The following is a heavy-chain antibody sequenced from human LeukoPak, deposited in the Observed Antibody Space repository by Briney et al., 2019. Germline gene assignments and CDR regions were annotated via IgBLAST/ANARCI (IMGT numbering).Heavy chain of an antibody. D-gene: IGHD3-22*01. J-gene: IGHJ4*02. V-gene: IGHV4-34*01. CDR3: ARGRAYYYDSSGYLRRYYFDY. Sequence: SETLSLTCAVYGGSFSGYYWSWIRQPPGKGLEWIGEINHSGSTNYNPPLKSRVTISVDTSKNQFSLKLSSVTAADTAVYYCARGRAYYYDSSGYLRRYYFDYWGQGTLVTVSS. CDR2: INHSGST. CDR1: GGSFSGYY.